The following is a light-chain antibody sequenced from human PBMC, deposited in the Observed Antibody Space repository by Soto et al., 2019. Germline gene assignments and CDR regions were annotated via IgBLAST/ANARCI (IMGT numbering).Light chain of an antibody. J-gene: IGLJ3*02. Sequence: QSALTQPPSVSGSPGQSVTISCSGTSSDVGAYKYVSWYQQHPGKAPKVVIYNVNQRPSGVPDRFSGSKSGNTASLTISGLQAEDEADYHCSSSACMYNLWVFGGGTKVTVL. CDR2: NVN. CDR3: SSSACMYNLWV. CDR1: SSDVGAYKY. V-gene: IGLV2-11*01.